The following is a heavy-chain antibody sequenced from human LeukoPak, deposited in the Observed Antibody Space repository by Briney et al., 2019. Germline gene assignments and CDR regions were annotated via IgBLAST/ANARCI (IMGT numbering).Heavy chain of an antibody. Sequence: GGSLRLSCAASGFTVSSNYMSWVRQAPGKGLEWVSVIYSGGSTYYADSVKGRFTISRDNSKNTLYLQMNSLRAEDTAVYYCARIVLLDAFDIWGQGTMVTVSS. J-gene: IGHJ3*02. D-gene: IGHD1-26*01. CDR2: IYSGGST. CDR3: ARIVLLDAFDI. V-gene: IGHV3-53*01. CDR1: GFTVSSNY.